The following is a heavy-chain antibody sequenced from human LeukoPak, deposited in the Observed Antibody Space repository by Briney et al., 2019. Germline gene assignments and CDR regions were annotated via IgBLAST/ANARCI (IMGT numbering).Heavy chain of an antibody. J-gene: IGHJ4*02. CDR2: ISHSGIT. CDR3: ASYRDGYNFDY. CDR1: GGSIRSYY. Sequence: SETLPLTCTVSGGSIRSYYWSWIRQPPGKGLEWIGYISHSGITNYNPSLKSRLTISVDTSKNQFSLKLTSVTAADTAVYYCASYRDGYNFDYWGQGTLVTVSS. V-gene: IGHV4-59*01. D-gene: IGHD5-24*01.